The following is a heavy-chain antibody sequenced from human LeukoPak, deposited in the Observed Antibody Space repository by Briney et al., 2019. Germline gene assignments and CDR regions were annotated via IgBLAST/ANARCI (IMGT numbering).Heavy chain of an antibody. CDR1: GGTFSSHF. Sequence: GASVKVSSKASGGTFSSHFISWVRQAPGQGLEWMGGINPIFGTDHYAQKFQDRVTITADISTNTVYMELSNLRSEDTAMYYCARDEEGDCGGDCYNWFAPWGQGTLVTVSS. CDR3: ARDEEGDCGGDCYNWFAP. D-gene: IGHD2-21*02. J-gene: IGHJ5*02. CDR2: INPIFGTD. V-gene: IGHV1-69*06.